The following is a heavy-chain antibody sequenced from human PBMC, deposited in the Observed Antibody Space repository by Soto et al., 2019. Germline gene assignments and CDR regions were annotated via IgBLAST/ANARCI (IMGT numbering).Heavy chain of an antibody. Sequence: ASVKVSCKASGDTFTTYDINWVRQATGHGLEWMGWINPNSGNIDYAQRFQGRVTMTRDTAIRTAYMEVSSLRSDDTAVYYCARGRASGSYYLLDYWGQGTLVTVSS. CDR1: GDTFTTYD. CDR3: ARGRASGSYYLLDY. J-gene: IGHJ4*02. CDR2: INPNSGNI. D-gene: IGHD3-10*01. V-gene: IGHV1-8*01.